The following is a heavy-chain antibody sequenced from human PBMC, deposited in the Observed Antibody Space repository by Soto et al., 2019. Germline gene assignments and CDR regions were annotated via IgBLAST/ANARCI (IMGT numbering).Heavy chain of an antibody. CDR2: IYPGDSDT. J-gene: IGHJ4*02. V-gene: IGHV5-51*01. CDR3: ARVPSYGGKSDYYFDY. Sequence: PGESLKISCKGSGYSFTSYWIGWVRQMPGKSLEWMGIIYPGDSDTRYSPSFQGQVTISADKSINTAYLQWSSLKASDTAMYYCARVPSYGGKSDYYFDYWGQGTLVTVSS. D-gene: IGHD2-21*01. CDR1: GYSFTSYW.